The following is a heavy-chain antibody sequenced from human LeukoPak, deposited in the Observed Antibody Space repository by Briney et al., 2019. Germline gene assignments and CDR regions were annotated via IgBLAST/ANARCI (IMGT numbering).Heavy chain of an antibody. V-gene: IGHV3-7*01. D-gene: IGHD6-13*01. Sequence: GGSLTLSCAVSGFTLSDFWMNWVRQAPGKELEWVASINQNGGENYYVDSVKGRFTVSRDNPRNSLYLQMSSLRAEDTAVYYCARDGTAPGLYFDLWGQGALVTVSS. CDR2: INQNGGEN. J-gene: IGHJ4*03. CDR1: GFTLSDFW. CDR3: ARDGTAPGLYFDL.